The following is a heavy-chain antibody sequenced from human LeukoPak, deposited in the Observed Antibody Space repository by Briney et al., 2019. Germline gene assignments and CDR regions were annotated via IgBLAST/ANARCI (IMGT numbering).Heavy chain of an antibody. Sequence: SVKVSCKASGGTFSSYAISWVRQAPGQGREWMGGIIPIFGTANYAQKFQGRVTITADKCTSTAYMELSSLRSEDTAVYYCARDSGERGSGSYLIAYWGQGTLVTVSS. CDR1: GGTFSSYA. J-gene: IGHJ4*02. D-gene: IGHD3-10*01. CDR3: ARDSGERGSGSYLIAY. V-gene: IGHV1-69*06. CDR2: IIPIFGTA.